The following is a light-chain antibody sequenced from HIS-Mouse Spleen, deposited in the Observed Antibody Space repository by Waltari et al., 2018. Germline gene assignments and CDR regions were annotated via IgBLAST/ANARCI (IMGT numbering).Light chain of an antibody. J-gene: IGKJ1*01. Sequence: DIQLTQSPSFLSASVGDRDTITCRASQGICSYLAWYQQKPGKAPKLLIYAASTLQSGVPSRFSGSGSGTEFTLTISSLQPEDFATYYCQQLNSYPPTFGQGTKVEIK. V-gene: IGKV1-9*01. CDR2: AAS. CDR3: QQLNSYPPT. CDR1: QGICSY.